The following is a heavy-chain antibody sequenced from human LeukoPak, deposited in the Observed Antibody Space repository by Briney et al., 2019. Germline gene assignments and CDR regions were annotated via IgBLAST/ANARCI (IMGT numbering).Heavy chain of an antibody. V-gene: IGHV3-30*04. D-gene: IGHD5-24*01. CDR1: GFTFSSYA. Sequence: GGCLRLSCAASGFTFSSYAMHWVRQAPGKGLEWVTIISYDGSKKYYADYVKGRFTISRDNSKNTLYLQMNSLRAEDTAVYYCARNFRDGYNNSFDYWGQGTLVTVSS. CDR2: ISYDGSKK. J-gene: IGHJ4*02. CDR3: ARNFRDGYNNSFDY.